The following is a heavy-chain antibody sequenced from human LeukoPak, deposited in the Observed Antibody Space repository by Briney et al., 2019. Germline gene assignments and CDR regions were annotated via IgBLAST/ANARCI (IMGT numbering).Heavy chain of an antibody. D-gene: IGHD6-13*01. CDR2: ISYDGSNK. J-gene: IGHJ5*02. CDR1: GFTFSSYG. V-gene: IGHV3-30*03. CDR3: ASRAGTVP. Sequence: GGSLRLSCAASGFTFSSYGMHWVRQAPGKGLEWVAVISYDGSNKYYADSVKGRFTISRDNAKNSLYLQMNSLRAEDTAVYYCASRAGTVPWGQGTLVTVSS.